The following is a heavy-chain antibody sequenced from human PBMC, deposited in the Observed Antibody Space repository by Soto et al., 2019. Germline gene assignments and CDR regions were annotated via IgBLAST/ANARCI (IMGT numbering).Heavy chain of an antibody. D-gene: IGHD3-10*01. CDR3: AKDPLLTSYGSGDNLFDP. Sequence: EVQLLESGGGLVQPGGSLRLSCAASGFTFNNFAMSWVRQAPGKGLAWFSAISGSGGYTSYADSVKGRFTISRDNFKNTLYLQMNSLRAEDTAVYYCAKDPLLTSYGSGDNLFDPWGQGTLVTVSS. J-gene: IGHJ5*02. V-gene: IGHV3-23*01. CDR1: GFTFNNFA. CDR2: ISGSGGYT.